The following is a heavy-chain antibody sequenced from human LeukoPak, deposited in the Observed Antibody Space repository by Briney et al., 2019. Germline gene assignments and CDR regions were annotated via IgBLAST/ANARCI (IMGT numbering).Heavy chain of an antibody. J-gene: IGHJ4*02. CDR1: GFTFSNYW. Sequence: GGSLRLSCAASGFTFSNYWMSWVRQAPGKGLEWVANIKQDGSEKYYVDSVKGRFTVSRDNAKNSLYLQMNSLRAEDTAVYYCARYPHGSGETYFDYWGQGTLVTVSS. V-gene: IGHV3-7*05. CDR3: ARYPHGSGETYFDY. D-gene: IGHD3-10*01. CDR2: IKQDGSEK.